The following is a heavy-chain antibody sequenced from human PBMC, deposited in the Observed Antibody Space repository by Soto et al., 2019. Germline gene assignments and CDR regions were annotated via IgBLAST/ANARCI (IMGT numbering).Heavy chain of an antibody. CDR2: ISYDGSNK. CDR1: GFTFSSYG. J-gene: IGHJ4*02. V-gene: IGHV3-30*18. CDR3: AKLVNAVAGPFDY. Sequence: PGGSLRLSXAASGFTFSSYGMHWVRQAPGKGLEWVAVISYDGSNKYYADSVKGRFTISRDNSKNTLYLQMNSLRAEDTAVYYCAKLVNAVAGPFDYWGQGTLVT. D-gene: IGHD6-19*01.